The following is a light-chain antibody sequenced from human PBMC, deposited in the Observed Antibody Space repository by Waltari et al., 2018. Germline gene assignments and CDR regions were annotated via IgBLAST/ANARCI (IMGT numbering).Light chain of an antibody. J-gene: IGKJ1*01. V-gene: IGKV3-15*01. CDR2: DAS. CDR1: QSVSRN. Sequence: ETVITHSPATLFVSPGERATLSCRASQSVSRNLAWYQQKPGQAPRPPIYDASTRTTGIPARFSGSGSGTEFTLTIGSLQSEDFAIYHCHQYNNWPPWTFGQGTKVEIK. CDR3: HQYNNWPPWT.